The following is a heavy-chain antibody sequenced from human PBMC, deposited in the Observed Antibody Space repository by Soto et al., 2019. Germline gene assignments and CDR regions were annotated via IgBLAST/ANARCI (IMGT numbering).Heavy chain of an antibody. CDR3: AKDRANYNGSGVYYFDY. Sequence: PGGSLRLSCAASGFTFSSYAMSWVRQAPGKGLEWVSAISGSGGSTYYADSVKGRFTISRDNSKNTLYLQMNSLRAEDTAVYYCAKDRANYNGSGVYYFDYWGQGTLLTVSS. CDR2: ISGSGGST. J-gene: IGHJ4*01. V-gene: IGHV3-23*01. CDR1: GFTFSSYA. D-gene: IGHD3-10*01.